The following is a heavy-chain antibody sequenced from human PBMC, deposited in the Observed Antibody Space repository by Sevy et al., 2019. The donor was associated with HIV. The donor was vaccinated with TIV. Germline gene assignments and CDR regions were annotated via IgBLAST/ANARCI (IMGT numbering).Heavy chain of an antibody. Sequence: GGSLRLSCGASGFIFSDYYMSWIRQAPGKGLEWVSYISGRSTYTNYADSVMGRFTISRDNAKNSVYLQMNSLRADDTAVYYCARVDRVGATTMAYFDYWGQGTLVTVSS. D-gene: IGHD1-26*01. V-gene: IGHV3-11*06. CDR2: ISGRSTYT. CDR3: ARVDRVGATTMAYFDY. CDR1: GFIFSDYY. J-gene: IGHJ4*02.